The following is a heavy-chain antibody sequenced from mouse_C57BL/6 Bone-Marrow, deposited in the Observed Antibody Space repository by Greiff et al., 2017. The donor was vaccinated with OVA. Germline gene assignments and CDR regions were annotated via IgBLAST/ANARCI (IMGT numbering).Heavy chain of an antibody. CDR2: INYDGSST. CDR3: ARGCCDWYFDV. Sequence: EVKLVESEGGLVQPGSSMKLSCTASGFTFSDYYMAWVRQVPEKGLEWVANINYDGSSTYYLDTLKSRCIISRDNAKNILYLQMSSLKSEDTATDYCARGCCDWYFDVWGTGTTVTVSS. J-gene: IGHJ1*03. V-gene: IGHV5-16*01. CDR1: GFTFSDYY.